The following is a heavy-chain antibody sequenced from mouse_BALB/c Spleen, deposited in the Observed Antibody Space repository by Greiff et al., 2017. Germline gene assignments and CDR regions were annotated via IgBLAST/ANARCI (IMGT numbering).Heavy chain of an antibody. Sequence: EVQGVESGGGLVQPGGSLKLSCAASGFTFSSYGMSWVRQTPDKRLELVATINSNGGSTYYPDSVKGRFTISRDNAKNTLYLQMSSLKSEDTAMYYCARDRVYYGNSNWYFDVWGAGTTVTVSS. V-gene: IGHV5-6-3*01. J-gene: IGHJ1*01. D-gene: IGHD2-1*01. CDR3: ARDRVYYGNSNWYFDV. CDR2: INSNGGST. CDR1: GFTFSSYG.